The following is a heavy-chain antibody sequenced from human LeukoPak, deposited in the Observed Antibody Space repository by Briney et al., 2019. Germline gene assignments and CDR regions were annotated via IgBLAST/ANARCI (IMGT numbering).Heavy chain of an antibody. CDR1: GFTFSSYD. CDR3: ARVSKNTGGWSFYDY. CDR2: IGTAGDT. Sequence: PGGSLRLSCAASGFTFSSYDMHWVRHVTGKGLEWVPAIGTAGDTYYPDSVKGRFTISREYAKNSLYLQMNSLRAGDTAVYYCARVSKNTGGWSFYDYWGQGTLVTVSS. D-gene: IGHD2-8*02. J-gene: IGHJ4*02. V-gene: IGHV3-13*01.